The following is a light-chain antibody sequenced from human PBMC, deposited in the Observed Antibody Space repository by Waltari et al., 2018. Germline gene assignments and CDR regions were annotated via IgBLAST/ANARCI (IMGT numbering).Light chain of an antibody. CDR3: QHRGNWPALT. J-gene: IGKJ4*01. CDR2: ESS. CDR1: QSVSTY. V-gene: IGKV3-11*01. Sequence: IVFTQSPATLSLSPGERSTLSCRASQSVSTYLVWSQRKPGPAPRLLIYESSIRAPGIPARFSGSGSGTDFTLTISSLEAEDFAVYYCQHRGNWPALTFGGGTKVEIK.